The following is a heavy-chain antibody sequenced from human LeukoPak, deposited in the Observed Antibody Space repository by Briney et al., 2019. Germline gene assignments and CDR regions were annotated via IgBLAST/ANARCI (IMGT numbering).Heavy chain of an antibody. CDR2: FYDSGNT. CDR3: ARTKIAAGGVT. CDR1: GYSISSGYY. V-gene: IGHV4-38-2*02. D-gene: IGHD6-13*01. Sequence: PSETLSLTCTVSGYSISSGYYWGWIRPPPGKGLEWIGSFYDSGNTYYNPSLKSRVTISVDTSKNQFSLKVRSVTAADTAVYYCARTKIAAGGVTWGQGTLVTVSS. J-gene: IGHJ5*02.